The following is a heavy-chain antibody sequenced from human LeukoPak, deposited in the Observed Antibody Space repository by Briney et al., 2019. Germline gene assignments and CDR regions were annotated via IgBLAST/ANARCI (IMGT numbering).Heavy chain of an antibody. J-gene: IGHJ4*02. Sequence: GGSLRLSCAASGFTFSSYAMHWVRQAPGKGLEWVAVISYDGSNKYYADSVKGRFTISRDNSKNTLYLQMNSLRAEDTAVYYCTRYPQRGYSYGSYVYFDYWGQGTLVTVSS. CDR3: TRYPQRGYSYGSYVYFDY. CDR2: ISYDGSNK. V-gene: IGHV3-30-3*01. D-gene: IGHD5-18*01. CDR1: GFTFSSYA.